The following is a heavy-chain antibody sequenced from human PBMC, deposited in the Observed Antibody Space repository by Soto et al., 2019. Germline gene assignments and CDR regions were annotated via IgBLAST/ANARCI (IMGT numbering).Heavy chain of an antibody. D-gene: IGHD3-22*01. Sequence: QVQLVQSGAEVKKPGASVKVSCKASGYTFTSYDVNWVRQATGQGLEWMGWMNPNSGNTGYAQKFQGRVTMTRNTAISTAYMELSGLRSEDRAVYYSARELTMIVDNWGQGTLVAVSS. CDR1: GYTFTSYD. J-gene: IGHJ4*02. CDR3: ARELTMIVDN. V-gene: IGHV1-8*01. CDR2: MNPNSGNT.